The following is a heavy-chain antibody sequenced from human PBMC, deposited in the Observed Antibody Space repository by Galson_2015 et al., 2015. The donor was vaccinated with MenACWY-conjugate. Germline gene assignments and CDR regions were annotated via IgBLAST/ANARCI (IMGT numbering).Heavy chain of an antibody. CDR3: AKGNYCDSSGSLFGYFDS. V-gene: IGHV3-23*01. CDR2: ISGSGGSS. CDR1: GFTSSSYA. Sequence: SLRLSCAASGFTSSSYAMSWVRQAPGQGLEWVSDISGSGGSSYYADSVKGRFTISRDNSKNTLYLQMSGLRVEDTAVYYCAKGNYCDSSGSLFGYFDSWGQGTLVTVSS. J-gene: IGHJ4*02. D-gene: IGHD3-22*01.